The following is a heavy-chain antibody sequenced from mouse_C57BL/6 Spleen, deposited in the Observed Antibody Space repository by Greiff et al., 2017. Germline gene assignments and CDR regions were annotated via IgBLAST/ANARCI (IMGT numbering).Heavy chain of an antibody. CDR3: ARSAPKVVPKAMDY. J-gene: IGHJ4*01. Sequence: EVKLQESGAELVKPGASVKLSCTASGFNIKDYYMHWVQQRTEQGLEWIGRIDPEDGETKYAPKFHGQGTITAGTTTNTAYLQLSRLTSEETADDYCARSAPKVVPKAMDYWGQGTSVTVSS. CDR2: IDPEDGET. CDR1: GFNIKDYY. V-gene: IGHV14-2*01. D-gene: IGHD1-1*01.